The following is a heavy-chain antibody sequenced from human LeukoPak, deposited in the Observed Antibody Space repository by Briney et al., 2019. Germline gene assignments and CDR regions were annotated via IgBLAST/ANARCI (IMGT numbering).Heavy chain of an antibody. V-gene: IGHV4-38-2*02. CDR2: IYHSGST. Sequence: PSETLSLTCTVSGYSISSGYYWGWIRQPPGKGLEWIGSIYHSGSTYHNPSLKSRVTISVDTSKNQFSLKLSSVTAADTAVYYCARVDGAAAGPYYFDYWGQGTLVTVSS. D-gene: IGHD6-13*01. J-gene: IGHJ4*02. CDR3: ARVDGAAAGPYYFDY. CDR1: GYSISSGYY.